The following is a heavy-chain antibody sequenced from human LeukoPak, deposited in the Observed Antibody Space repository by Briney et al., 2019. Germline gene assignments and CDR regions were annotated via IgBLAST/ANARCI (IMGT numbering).Heavy chain of an antibody. CDR3: ARQPFYCSGGSCYDFDY. J-gene: IGHJ4*02. Sequence: GESLKISCKGSGYSFTSYWIGWVRQMPGKGLEWMGFIYPGDSDTRYSPSFQGQVTISADKSIITAYLQWSSLKASDTAMYYCARQPFYCSGGSCYDFDYWGQGTLVTVSS. D-gene: IGHD2-15*01. CDR1: GYSFTSYW. CDR2: IYPGDSDT. V-gene: IGHV5-51*01.